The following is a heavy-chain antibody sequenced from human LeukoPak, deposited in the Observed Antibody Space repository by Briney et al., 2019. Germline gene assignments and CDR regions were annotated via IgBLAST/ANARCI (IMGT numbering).Heavy chain of an antibody. Sequence: PGGSLRLSCAASGFTFSSYSMNWVRQAPGKGLEWVSYISSSSSTIYYADSVKGRFTISRDNAKNSLYLQMNSLRDEDTAFYYRAKATYSTSPGYYFDYWGQGTLVTVSS. J-gene: IGHJ4*02. CDR2: ISSSSSTI. V-gene: IGHV3-48*02. CDR3: AKATYSTSPGYYFDY. CDR1: GFTFSSYS. D-gene: IGHD6-13*01.